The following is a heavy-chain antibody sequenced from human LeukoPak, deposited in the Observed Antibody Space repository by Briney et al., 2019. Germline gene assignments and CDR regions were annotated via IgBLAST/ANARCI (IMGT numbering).Heavy chain of an antibody. CDR2: IKEDGSEK. J-gene: IGHJ4*02. V-gene: IGHV3-7*03. CDR3: AKASGDWYFDY. D-gene: IGHD2-21*02. Sequence: GGSLRLSCAASGFTFSSYWMSWVRQAPGKGLEWVANIKEDGSEKYYVDSVKGRFTISRDNAKNSLYLQMNSLRADDTAVYFCAKASGDWYFDYWGRGTLVTVSS. CDR1: GFTFSSYW.